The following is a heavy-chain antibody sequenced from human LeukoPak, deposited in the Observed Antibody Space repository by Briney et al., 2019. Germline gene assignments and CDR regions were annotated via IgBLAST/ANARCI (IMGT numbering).Heavy chain of an antibody. J-gene: IGHJ6*03. V-gene: IGHV3-21*01. CDR2: ISSSSSYI. Sequence: GGPLRLSCAASGFTFSSYSMNWVRQAPGKGLEWVSSISSSSSYIYYADSVKGRFTISRDNAKNSLYLQMNSLRAEDTAVYYCARVHYYDSSGYYGDYYYYMDVWGNGTRSPSP. CDR3: ARVHYYDSSGYYGDYYYYMDV. D-gene: IGHD3-22*01. CDR1: GFTFSSYS.